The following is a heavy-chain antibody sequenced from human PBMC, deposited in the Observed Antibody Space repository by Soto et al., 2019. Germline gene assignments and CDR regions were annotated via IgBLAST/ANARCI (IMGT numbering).Heavy chain of an antibody. CDR2: IWYDGSNK. J-gene: IGHJ4*02. CDR3: ARDLDYGDNFFDY. Sequence: QVQLVESGGGVVQPGRSLRLSCAASGFTFSSYGMHWVRQAPGKGLEWVAVIWYDGSNKYYADSVKGRFTISRDNXQNTLYLQMNSLRAEDTAVYYCARDLDYGDNFFDYWGQGTLVTVSS. D-gene: IGHD4-17*01. CDR1: GFTFSSYG. V-gene: IGHV3-33*01.